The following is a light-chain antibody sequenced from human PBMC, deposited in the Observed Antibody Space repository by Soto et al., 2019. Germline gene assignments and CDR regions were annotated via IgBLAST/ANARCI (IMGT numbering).Light chain of an antibody. J-gene: IGKJ1*01. V-gene: IGKV1-39*01. CDR1: RSISSY. CDR3: QQSFSTPRT. Sequence: DIQMTQSPSSLSASVGDRVTITCRASRSISSYLNWYQQKPGKAPKLLIYAASSLQSGVPSRFSGSGSGTDFTLTISSLQPEDFGTYYCQQSFSTPRTFGQGTKVDIK. CDR2: AAS.